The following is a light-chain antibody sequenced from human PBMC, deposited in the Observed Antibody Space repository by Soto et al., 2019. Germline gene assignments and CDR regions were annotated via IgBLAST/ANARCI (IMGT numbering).Light chain of an antibody. CDR2: AVS. Sequence: AIQLTQSPSSLSASVGDRVTITCRASQGLSSALAWYQQNPGKAPKLLIYAVSTLESGVPSRFSGSGSGTNFTLTITTLPPEDFATYYCQQFHNYQITFAQGTRLAIK. CDR3: QQFHNYQIT. V-gene: IGKV1D-13*01. J-gene: IGKJ5*01. CDR1: QGLSSA.